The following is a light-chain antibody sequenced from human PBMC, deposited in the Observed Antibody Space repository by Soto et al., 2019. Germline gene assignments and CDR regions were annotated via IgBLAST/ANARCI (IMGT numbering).Light chain of an antibody. CDR3: QQSYGTPIT. J-gene: IGKJ5*01. CDR1: QSINRY. CDR2: YAS. Sequence: EIVLTQSPATLSLSPGERATLSCRASQSINRYLAWYQQKPGQAPRLLIYYASNRAAGIPARFSGSGSGTDFTLTISSLEPEDFATYYCQQSYGTPITFGQGTRLEIK. V-gene: IGKV3-11*01.